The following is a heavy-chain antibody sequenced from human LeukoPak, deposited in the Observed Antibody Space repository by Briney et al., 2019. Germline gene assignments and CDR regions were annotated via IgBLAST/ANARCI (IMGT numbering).Heavy chain of an antibody. CDR2: IYPSGNT. J-gene: IGHJ6*03. CDR3: AREDSGSYYNYYYFYMDV. D-gene: IGHD3-10*01. CDR1: GGSISSYY. Sequence: PSETLSLTCTVSGGSISSYYWSWIRQPAGKGLEWIGRIYPSGNTNYNPSLKSRVTLSVDTSKTHFYLSLSSVTAADTAVYYCAREDSGSYYNYYYFYMDVWGKGTTVTISS. V-gene: IGHV4-4*07.